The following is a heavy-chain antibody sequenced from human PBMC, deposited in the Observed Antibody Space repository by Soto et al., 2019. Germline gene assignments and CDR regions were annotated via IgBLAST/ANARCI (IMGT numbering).Heavy chain of an antibody. Sequence: GGSLRLSCAASGFTFSSYAMSWVRQAPGKGLEWVSAIRGSGGSTYHADSVKGRFTISRDNSKNTLYLQMNSLRAEDTAVYYCAKRSCSSTSCQPPYYYYYMDVWGKGTTVTVSS. CDR1: GFTFSSYA. V-gene: IGHV3-23*01. CDR3: AKRSCSSTSCQPPYYYYYMDV. J-gene: IGHJ6*03. D-gene: IGHD2-2*01. CDR2: IRGSGGST.